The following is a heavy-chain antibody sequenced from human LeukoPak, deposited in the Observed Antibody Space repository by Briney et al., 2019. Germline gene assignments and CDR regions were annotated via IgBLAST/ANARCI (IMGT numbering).Heavy chain of an antibody. CDR1: GYTFTSYG. CDR2: MNPNSGNT. CDR3: ARAGVDTAMVPYYYYYMDV. J-gene: IGHJ6*03. V-gene: IGHV1-8*03. D-gene: IGHD5-18*01. Sequence: ASVKVSCKASGYTFTSYGISWVRQAPGQGLEWMGWMNPNSGNTGYAQKFQGRVTITADESTSTAYMELSSLRSEDTAVYYCARAGVDTAMVPYYYYYMDVWGKGTTVTISS.